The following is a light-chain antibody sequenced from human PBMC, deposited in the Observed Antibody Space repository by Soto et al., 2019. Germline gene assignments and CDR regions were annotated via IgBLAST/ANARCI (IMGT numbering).Light chain of an antibody. CDR3: QQYSSYPSLT. CDR2: KAS. Sequence: DIQMTQSPSTLSATVGERVSITCRASQTIDNWLAWYQQKPGQAPKLLIYKASTLETGVPSRFSGSRSGSEFTLTINSLQPDDFGSYYCQQYSSYPSLTFGGGTKLEIK. V-gene: IGKV1-5*03. J-gene: IGKJ4*01. CDR1: QTIDNW.